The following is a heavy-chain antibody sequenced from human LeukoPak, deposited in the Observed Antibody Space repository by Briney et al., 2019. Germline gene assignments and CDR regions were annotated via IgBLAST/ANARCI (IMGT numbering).Heavy chain of an antibody. CDR2: ILGGGGT. CDR1: GLIFHNYA. J-gene: IGHJ3*01. Sequence: QPGGSLRLSCAASGLIFHNYALVWIRRAPGKGPEWVSAILGGGGTFYADAVKGRFTISRDNSKNTLYLQMNSLRAEDTATYYCGQDPNGNYIGAFDFWGRGTMVTVSS. CDR3: GQDPNGNYIGAFDF. D-gene: IGHD4-17*01. V-gene: IGHV3-23*01.